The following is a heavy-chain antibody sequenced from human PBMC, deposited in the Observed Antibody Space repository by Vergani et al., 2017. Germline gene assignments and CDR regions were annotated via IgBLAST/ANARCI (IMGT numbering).Heavy chain of an antibody. Sequence: QVQLVESGGGVVQSGRSLRLSCAASGITFSSYAMHWVRQAPGKGLEWVAVISIDGSNKYYGDSVKGRFTISRDNSKNTLYLQMNSLRVEDTAVYYCARWGNEKRLDSWGQGTLVTVSS. V-gene: IGHV3-30-3*01. J-gene: IGHJ5*01. CDR1: GITFSSYA. CDR2: ISIDGSNK. CDR3: ARWGNEKRLDS. D-gene: IGHD1-1*01.